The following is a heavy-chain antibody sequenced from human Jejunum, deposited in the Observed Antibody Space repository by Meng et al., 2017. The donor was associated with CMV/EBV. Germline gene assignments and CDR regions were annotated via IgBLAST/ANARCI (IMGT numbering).Heavy chain of an antibody. CDR3: ARDTAYGFDF. Sequence: TCTGPGGPTSSYYWSWVRQPPGKGLEWIGNVYYSGSTNHNPSLRSRVTLSIDTSKDQFSLKLESVTAADTAVYYCARDTAYGFDFWGQGTLVTVSS. CDR1: GGPTSSYY. D-gene: IGHD3-16*01. J-gene: IGHJ4*02. CDR2: VYYSGST. V-gene: IGHV4-59*01.